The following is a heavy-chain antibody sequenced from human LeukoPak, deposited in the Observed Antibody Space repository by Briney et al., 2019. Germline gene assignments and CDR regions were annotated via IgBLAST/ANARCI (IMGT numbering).Heavy chain of an antibody. CDR2: ISYDGSNK. Sequence: GGSLRLSCAASGFTFGSYGMHWVRQAPGKGLEWVAVISYDGSNKYYADSVKGRFTISRDNSKNTLYLQMNSLRAEDTAVYYCATRTKTVAGLDYWGQGTLVTVSS. CDR1: GFTFGSYG. V-gene: IGHV3-30*03. D-gene: IGHD6-19*01. J-gene: IGHJ4*02. CDR3: ATRTKTVAGLDY.